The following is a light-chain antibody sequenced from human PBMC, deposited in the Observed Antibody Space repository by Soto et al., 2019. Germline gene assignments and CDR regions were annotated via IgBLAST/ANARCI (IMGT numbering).Light chain of an antibody. CDR3: QQYGSSPQWT. J-gene: IGKJ1*01. CDR2: GAS. V-gene: IGKV3-20*01. Sequence: EIVLTQSPGTLSLSPGERATLSCMASQSVSSSYLAWYQQKPGQAPRLLIYGASNRATGIPDRFSGSGSGTDFTLTISRLEPEDFAVYYCQQYGSSPQWTFGQGTKVEIK. CDR1: QSVSSSY.